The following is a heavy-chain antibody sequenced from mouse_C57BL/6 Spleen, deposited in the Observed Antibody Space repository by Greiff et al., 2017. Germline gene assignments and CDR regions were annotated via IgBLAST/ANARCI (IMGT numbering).Heavy chain of an antibody. V-gene: IGHV1-72*01. D-gene: IGHD1-1*01. CDR3: VYGSSYGYFDG. Sequence: QVHVKQPGAELVKPGASVKLSCKASGYTFTSYWMHWVKQRPGRGLEWIGRIDPNSGGTKYNEKFKSKATLTVDKPSITAYLQLSSLTSEDSAVSYCVYGSSYGYFDGWGTGTTVTVAS. J-gene: IGHJ1*03. CDR1: GYTFTSYW. CDR2: IDPNSGGT.